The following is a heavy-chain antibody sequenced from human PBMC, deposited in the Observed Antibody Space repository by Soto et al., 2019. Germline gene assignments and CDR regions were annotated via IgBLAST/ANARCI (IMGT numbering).Heavy chain of an antibody. CDR2: FDPEDGET. V-gene: IGHV1-24*01. CDR3: ATYPARSSWSTFDY. D-gene: IGHD6-13*01. Sequence: GASVKVSCKVSGYTLTELSMHWVRQAPGKGLEWMGGFDPEDGETIYAQKFQGRVTMTEDTSTDTAYMELSSLRSEDTAVYYCATYPARSSWSTFDYWGQGTLVTVSS. J-gene: IGHJ4*02. CDR1: GYTLTELS.